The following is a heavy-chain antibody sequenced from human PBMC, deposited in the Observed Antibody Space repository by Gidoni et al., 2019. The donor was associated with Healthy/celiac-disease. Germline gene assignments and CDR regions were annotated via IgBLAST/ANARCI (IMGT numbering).Heavy chain of an antibody. V-gene: IGHV3-49*05. Sequence: EVQLVESGGGLVKPGRSLRLSCTASGFTFGDYAMRWFRQAPGKGLEWVGFIRSKAYGGTTEYAASVKGRFTISRDDSKSIAYLQMNSLKTEDTAVYYCTRESDGYDYVWGSYRYYFDYWGQGTLVTVSS. CDR1: GFTFGDYA. J-gene: IGHJ4*02. CDR3: TRESDGYDYVWGSYRYYFDY. D-gene: IGHD3-16*02. CDR2: IRSKAYGGTT.